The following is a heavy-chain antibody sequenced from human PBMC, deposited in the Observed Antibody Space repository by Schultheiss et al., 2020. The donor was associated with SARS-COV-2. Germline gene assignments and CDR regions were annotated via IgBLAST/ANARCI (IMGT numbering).Heavy chain of an antibody. D-gene: IGHD5-12*01. CDR3: ARGSGGGYEFDY. CDR2: ISGSNVNT. CDR1: GFSFRSYW. J-gene: IGHJ4*02. V-gene: IGHV3-21*01. Sequence: GGSLRLSCAASGFSFRSYWMHWVRQAPGKGLEWVSGISGSNVNTYYADSVKGRFTISRDNAKNSLFLQMDSLTAEDTAVYYCARGSGGGYEFDYWGQGTLVTVSS.